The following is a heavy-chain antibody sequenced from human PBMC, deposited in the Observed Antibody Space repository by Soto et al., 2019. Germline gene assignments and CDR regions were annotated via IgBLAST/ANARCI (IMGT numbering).Heavy chain of an antibody. V-gene: IGHV3-30*18. CDR3: AKDCAVRGVTLGLDY. CDR1: GFTFSSYG. CDR2: ISYDGSNK. Sequence: GGSLRLSCAASGFTFSSYGMHWVRQAPGKGLEWVAVISYDGSNKYYADSVKGRFTISRDKSKNTLYLQMNSLRAEDTAVYYCAKDCAVRGVTLGLDYWGQGT. J-gene: IGHJ4*02. D-gene: IGHD3-10*01.